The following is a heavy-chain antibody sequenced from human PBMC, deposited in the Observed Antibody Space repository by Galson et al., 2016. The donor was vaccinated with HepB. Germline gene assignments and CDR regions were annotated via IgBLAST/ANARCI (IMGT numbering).Heavy chain of an antibody. CDR1: GFTFSSYT. V-gene: IGHV3-48*02. CDR3: ATQYCSGGSCYSAAPGYWYFDL. D-gene: IGHD2-15*01. CDR2: ISSSSSI. Sequence: SLRLSCAASGFTFSSYTMNWVRQAPGKGLEWVSYISSSSSIYYADSVKGRFTIPRDNAKNSLYLQMNSLRDEDTAVYYCATQYCSGGSCYSAAPGYWYFDLWGRGTLVTVSS. J-gene: IGHJ2*01.